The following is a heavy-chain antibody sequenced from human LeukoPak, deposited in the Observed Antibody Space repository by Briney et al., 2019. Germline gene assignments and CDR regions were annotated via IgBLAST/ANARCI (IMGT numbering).Heavy chain of an antibody. CDR3: ARGLVGAGYCFDY. CDR1: GFSFSSYG. Sequence: RPGGSLRLSCAASGFSFSSYGMHWVRQAPGKGLEWVAVIWYDGSNKYYADSVKGRFTISRDNSKNTLYLQMNSLRAEDTAVYYCARGLVGAGYCFDYWGQGTLVTVSS. J-gene: IGHJ4*02. CDR2: IWYDGSNK. D-gene: IGHD1-26*01. V-gene: IGHV3-33*01.